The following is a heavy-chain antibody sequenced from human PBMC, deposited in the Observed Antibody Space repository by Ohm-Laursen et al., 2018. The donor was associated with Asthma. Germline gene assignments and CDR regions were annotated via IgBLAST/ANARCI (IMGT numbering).Heavy chain of an antibody. CDR2: IYIGNT. CDR1: GYSVISYA. Sequence: ASVKVSCKASGYSVISYAFSWVRQAPGQRPEWMGWIYIGNTNYAPNFRDRITMTTDTSTNTAYMELRSLTSDDTAVYYCVRDVVDRFDYWGQGSLVIVSS. J-gene: IGHJ4*02. CDR3: VRDVVDRFDY. V-gene: IGHV1-18*04. D-gene: IGHD2-21*01.